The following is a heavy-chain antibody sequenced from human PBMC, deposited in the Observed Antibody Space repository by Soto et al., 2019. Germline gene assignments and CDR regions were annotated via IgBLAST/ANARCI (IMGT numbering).Heavy chain of an antibody. CDR1: GGTISSSSYY. CDR2: IYYSGST. J-gene: IGHJ4*02. V-gene: IGHV4-39*02. Sequence: PSETLSLTCPVSGGTISSSSYYWGWIRQPPGKGLEWIGSIYYSGSTYYNPSLKSRVTIPVDTSKNQFSLKLSSVTAADTAVYYCARDADLAAAGMDIDYWGQGTLVTVSS. CDR3: ARDADLAAAGMDIDY. D-gene: IGHD6-13*01.